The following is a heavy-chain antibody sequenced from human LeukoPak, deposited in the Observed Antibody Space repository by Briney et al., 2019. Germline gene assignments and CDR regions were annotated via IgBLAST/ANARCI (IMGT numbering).Heavy chain of an antibody. CDR1: GGYISTYY. J-gene: IGHJ4*02. D-gene: IGHD2-2*01. CDR2: VYYSGST. V-gene: IGHV4-59*01. CDR3: TRDKGPSADRTAFDF. Sequence: PSETLSLACSVSGGYISTYYWSWIRQPPGRGLEWIGYVYYSGSTNYNPSLKSRVTMSVDTSKNQFSLQLRSVTPADTAVYYCTRDKGPSADRTAFDFWGQGTLVTVSS.